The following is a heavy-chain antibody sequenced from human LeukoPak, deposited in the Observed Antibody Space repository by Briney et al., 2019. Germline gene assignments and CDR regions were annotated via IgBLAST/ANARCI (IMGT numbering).Heavy chain of an antibody. J-gene: IGHJ4*02. V-gene: IGHV3-30*04. CDR1: GFTFSGYA. D-gene: IGHD4-17*01. Sequence: GGSLRLSCAASGFTFSGYAMHWVRQAPGKGLECVAVISDDGSKKYYADSVKGRFTISRDNFRNTLYLQMNSLRAEDTAVYYCARASTSYGDYDYWGQGTLVTVSS. CDR2: ISDDGSKK. CDR3: ARASTSYGDYDY.